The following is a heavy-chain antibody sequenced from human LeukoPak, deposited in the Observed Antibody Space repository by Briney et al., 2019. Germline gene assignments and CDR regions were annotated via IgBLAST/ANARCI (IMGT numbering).Heavy chain of an antibody. V-gene: IGHV3-30*18. Sequence: PGGSLRLSCAASGFTFTSYGVHWVRQAPGKGLEWVAVISYDVSDKYYVDSAKGRFTISRDTSKNTLYLQMNSLRAEDTAVYYCAKDRGSGYNWNDVLDYWGQGTLVTVSS. J-gene: IGHJ4*02. CDR2: ISYDVSDK. CDR3: AKDRGSGYNWNDVLDY. D-gene: IGHD1-20*01. CDR1: GFTFTSYG.